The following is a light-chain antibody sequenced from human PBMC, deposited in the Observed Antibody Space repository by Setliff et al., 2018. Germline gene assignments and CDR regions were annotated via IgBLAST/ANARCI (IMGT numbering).Light chain of an antibody. CDR1: SSDVSGYNY. CDR2: EVS. CDR3: TSYASGSTYVV. V-gene: IGLV2-8*01. J-gene: IGLJ2*01. Sequence: QSVLTQPPSASGSPGQSVTISCTGTSSDVSGYNYVSWYQQHPGKAPKLMIYEVSKRPSGVSYRFSGSKSGNTASLTISGLQAGDEADYFCTSYASGSTYVVFGGGTKVTVL.